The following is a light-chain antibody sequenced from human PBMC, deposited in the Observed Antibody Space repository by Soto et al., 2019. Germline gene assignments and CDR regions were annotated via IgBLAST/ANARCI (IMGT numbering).Light chain of an antibody. J-gene: IGLJ1*01. V-gene: IGLV2-14*01. CDR3: SSYTSSSTLV. CDR2: DVS. CDR1: SSDVGGYNY. Sequence: QSVLTQPASVSGSPGQSITISCTGTSSDVGGYNYVSWYQQHPGKAPKLMIYDVSNRPSGVSNRFSGSKSGNTGSLTNSGLQAEDEADYYCSSYTSSSTLVFGTGTKLTVL.